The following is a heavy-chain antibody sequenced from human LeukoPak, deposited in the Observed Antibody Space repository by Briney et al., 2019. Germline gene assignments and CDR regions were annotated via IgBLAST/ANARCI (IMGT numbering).Heavy chain of an antibody. CDR3: ARARWLQALDY. CDR1: GFTVSSNY. D-gene: IGHD5-24*01. J-gene: IGHJ4*02. CDR2: IYSGGST. V-gene: IGHV3-66*01. Sequence: GGSLRLSCAASGFTVSSNYMSWVRQAPGKGLEWVSVIYSGGSTYYADSVKSRFTISRDNSKNTLYLQMNSLRAEDTAVYYCARARWLQALDYWGQGTLVTVSS.